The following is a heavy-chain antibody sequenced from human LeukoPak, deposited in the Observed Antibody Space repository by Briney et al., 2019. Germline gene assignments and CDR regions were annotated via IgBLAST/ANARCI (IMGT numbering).Heavy chain of an antibody. CDR2: ITLHSGDT. Sequence: ASVKVSCKASGYTFTGYYMHWVRQAPGQGLEWLGWITLHSGDTHYAQKYQGRLSMSSDTSISTGYMELSRLQFDDTAIYYCAREGQLGLDNWGQGTLVTVSS. V-gene: IGHV1-2*02. CDR1: GYTFTGYY. D-gene: IGHD1-1*01. J-gene: IGHJ1*01. CDR3: AREGQLGLDN.